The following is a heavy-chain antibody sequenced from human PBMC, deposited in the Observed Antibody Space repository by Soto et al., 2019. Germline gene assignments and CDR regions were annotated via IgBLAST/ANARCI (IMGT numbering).Heavy chain of an antibody. CDR1: GFTFSSYA. V-gene: IGHV3-23*01. Sequence: GGSLRLSCAASGFTFSSYAMSWVRQAPGKGLEWVSAISGSGGSTYYADSVKGRFTISRDNSKNTLYLQMNSLRAEDTAVYYCAKGSGYSGYDDDYYMDVWGKGTTVTVSS. J-gene: IGHJ6*03. CDR3: AKGSGYSGYDDDYYMDV. D-gene: IGHD5-12*01. CDR2: ISGSGGST.